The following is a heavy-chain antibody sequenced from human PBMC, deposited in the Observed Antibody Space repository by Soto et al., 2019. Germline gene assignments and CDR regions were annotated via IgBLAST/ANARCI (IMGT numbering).Heavy chain of an antibody. J-gene: IGHJ4*02. V-gene: IGHV3-30-3*01. CDR2: ISYDGSNK. Sequence: HVQLVESGGGVVQPGRSLRLSCAASGFTFSNYAMHWVRQAPGKRLEWVAVISYDGSNKYYADSVKGRFTTSRDNSKNTLYLQMNSLRAEHTAVYYCARDNGLYDSSAFLDYWGQGTLVTVSS. CDR3: ARDNGLYDSSAFLDY. CDR1: GFTFSNYA. D-gene: IGHD3-22*01.